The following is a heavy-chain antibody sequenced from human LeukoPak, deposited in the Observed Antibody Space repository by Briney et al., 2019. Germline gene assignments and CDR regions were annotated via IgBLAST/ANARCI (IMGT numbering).Heavy chain of an antibody. V-gene: IGHV3-9*03. CDR3: AKDRDSSWSGYFQH. D-gene: IGHD6-13*01. CDR2: ISWNSGSI. J-gene: IGHJ1*01. Sequence: GGSLRLSCAASGFTFENHAMHWVRQAPGKGLEWVSGISWNSGSIGYADSVKGRFTISRDNAKNSLYLQMNSLRAEDMALYYCAKDRDSSWSGYFQHWGQGTLVTVSS. CDR1: GFTFENHA.